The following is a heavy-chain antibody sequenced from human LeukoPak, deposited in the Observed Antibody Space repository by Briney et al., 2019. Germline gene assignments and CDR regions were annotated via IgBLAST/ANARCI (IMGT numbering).Heavy chain of an antibody. V-gene: IGHV4-34*01. CDR2: ITHSGST. Sequence: SETLSLTCAVYGGSFSGYYWSWIRQPPGKGLEWIGEITHSGSTNYNPSLKSRVTISVDTSKNQFSLKLSSVTAADTAVYYCARRRLNYFDINNWGQGTLVTVSS. D-gene: IGHD3-22*01. CDR1: GGSFSGYY. J-gene: IGHJ4*02. CDR3: ARRRLNYFDINN.